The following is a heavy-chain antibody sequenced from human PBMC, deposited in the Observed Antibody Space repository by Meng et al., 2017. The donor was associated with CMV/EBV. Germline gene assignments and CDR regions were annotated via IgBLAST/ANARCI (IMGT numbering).Heavy chain of an antibody. CDR2: IYPGDSDT. Sequence: GGSLRLSCKGSGYSFTSYWIGWVRQMPGKGLEWMGFIYPGDSDTRYSPSFQGQITISADKSISTAYLQWSSLKASDTAMYYCARRSPGDYGGYFDYWGQGTLVTVSS. J-gene: IGHJ4*02. D-gene: IGHD4-23*01. V-gene: IGHV5-51*01. CDR3: ARRSPGDYGGYFDY. CDR1: GYSFTSYW.